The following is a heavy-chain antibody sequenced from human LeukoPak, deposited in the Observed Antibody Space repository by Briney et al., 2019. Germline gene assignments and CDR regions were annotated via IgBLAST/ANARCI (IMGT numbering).Heavy chain of an antibody. CDR3: AKDPRITVIVVVTTHFDY. D-gene: IGHD3-22*01. Sequence: GGSLRLSCAASVFTFSRYAMSWGRQAPGKGLEWVSAISGSGGSTYYADSVKGRFTISRDNSKNTLYLQMNSLIAEDTAVYYCAKDPRITVIVVVTTHFDYWGQGTLVTVSS. J-gene: IGHJ4*02. CDR2: ISGSGGST. CDR1: VFTFSRYA. V-gene: IGHV3-23*01.